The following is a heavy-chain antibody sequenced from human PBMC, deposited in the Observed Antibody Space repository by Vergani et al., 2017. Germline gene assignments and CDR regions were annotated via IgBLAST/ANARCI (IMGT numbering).Heavy chain of an antibody. V-gene: IGHV4-30-4*08. Sequence: QVQLQESGPGLVKPSQTLSLTCTVSGGSISSGDYYWSWIRQPPGKGLEWIGYIYYSGSTYYNPSLKSRVTISVDTSKNQFSLKLSSVPAADTAVYYCARVKQDIVVVPAADNWFDPWGQGTLVTVSS. CDR3: ARVKQDIVVVPAADNWFDP. CDR1: GGSISSGDYY. D-gene: IGHD2-2*01. J-gene: IGHJ5*02. CDR2: IYYSGST.